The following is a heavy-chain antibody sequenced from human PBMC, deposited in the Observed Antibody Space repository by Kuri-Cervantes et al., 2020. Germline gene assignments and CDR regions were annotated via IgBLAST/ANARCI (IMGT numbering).Heavy chain of an antibody. CDR1: GYTFISYD. D-gene: IGHD4-11*01. CDR2: INAGNGNT. CDR3: ARGQKLLPSIDYYMDV. Sequence: ASVKVSCKASGYTFISYDTNWVRQATGQGLEWMGWINAGNGNTKYSQKFQGRVTITRDTSASTAYMELSSLRSEDTAVYYCARGQKLLPSIDYYMDVWGKGTTVTVSS. V-gene: IGHV1-3*01. J-gene: IGHJ6*03.